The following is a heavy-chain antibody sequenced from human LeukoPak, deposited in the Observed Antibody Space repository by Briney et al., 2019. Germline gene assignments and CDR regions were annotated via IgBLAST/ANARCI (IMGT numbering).Heavy chain of an antibody. Sequence: SETLSLTCTVSGYSISSVYYWGWIRPPPGKGLEGIGSISHSGNTYYNPSLKSRVTMSVDTSKNQFSLKLNSVTAADTAVYYCARDRLVIIAARNFDSWGQGTLVTVSS. D-gene: IGHD2-15*01. CDR3: ARDRLVIIAARNFDS. CDR1: GYSISSVYY. J-gene: IGHJ4*02. CDR2: ISHSGNT. V-gene: IGHV4-38-2*02.